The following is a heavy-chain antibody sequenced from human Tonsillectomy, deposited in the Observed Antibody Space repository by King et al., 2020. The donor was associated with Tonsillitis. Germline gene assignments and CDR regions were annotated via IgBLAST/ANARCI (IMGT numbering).Heavy chain of an antibody. CDR1: GYTFTGNY. J-gene: IGHJ5*02. CDR2: INPNSGDT. D-gene: IGHD3-10*01. CDR3: ARIGDKWSETKHALEP. V-gene: IGHV1-2*02. Sequence: HAQLVQSGAEVKKPGASVKVSCKASGYTFTGNYIHWVRQAPGQGLEWMGWINPNSGDTNYAPKFQGRVTMTRDTSISTAYMELNRLTFDDTAVYFCARIGDKWSETKHALEPWGQGTLVTVSS.